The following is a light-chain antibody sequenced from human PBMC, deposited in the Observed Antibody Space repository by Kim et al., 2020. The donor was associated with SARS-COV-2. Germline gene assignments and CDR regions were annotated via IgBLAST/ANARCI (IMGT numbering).Light chain of an antibody. CDR2: YDS. Sequence: PGKTARVSCGGKSIGSKSVHWYQQKSGQAPVLVIYYDSDRPSGIPERFSGSNSGNTATLTISRVEAGDEADHYCQVWDSSSDHRVVFGGGTQLTVL. CDR1: SIGSKS. J-gene: IGLJ2*01. CDR3: QVWDSSSDHRVV. V-gene: IGLV3-21*04.